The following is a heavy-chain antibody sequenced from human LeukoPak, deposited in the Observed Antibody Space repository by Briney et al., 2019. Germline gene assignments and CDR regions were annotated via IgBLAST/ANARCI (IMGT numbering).Heavy chain of an antibody. CDR3: ARDFRNYFDY. V-gene: IGHV3-21*01. CDR2: ISSSSSYI. Sequence: GGSLRLSCAASGFTFSSYSMNWVRQAPGKGLEWVSSISSSSSYIYFADSVKGRFTISRDNAKNSLYLQMNSLRAEDTAVYYCARDFRNYFDYWGQGTLVTVSS. D-gene: IGHD1-14*01. CDR1: GFTFSSYS. J-gene: IGHJ4*02.